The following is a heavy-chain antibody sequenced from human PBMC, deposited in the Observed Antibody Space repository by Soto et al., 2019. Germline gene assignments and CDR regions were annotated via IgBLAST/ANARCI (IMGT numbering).Heavy chain of an antibody. J-gene: IGHJ3*02. CDR2: INAGNGNT. CDR3: ARGAPAADAFDI. CDR1: GYTFTSYA. Sequence: ASVKVSCKASGYTFTSYAMHWVRQAPGQRLEWMGWINAGNGNTKYSQKFQGRVTITRDTSASTAYMGLSSLRSEDTAVYYCARGAPAADAFDIWGQGTMVTVSS. V-gene: IGHV1-3*01.